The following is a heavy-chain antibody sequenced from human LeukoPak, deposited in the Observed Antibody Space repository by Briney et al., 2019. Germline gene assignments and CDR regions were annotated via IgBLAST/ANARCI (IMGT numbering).Heavy chain of an antibody. CDR3: ARGSDYGDHPNFDY. CDR1: GYTFTGHY. D-gene: IGHD4-17*01. J-gene: IGHJ4*02. Sequence: ASVKVSCKASGYTFTGHYMHWVRQAPGQGLEWMGWINPNSGGTNYAQKFQGWVTMTRDTSISTAYMELSRLRSDDTAVYYCARGSDYGDHPNFDYWGQGTLVTVSS. CDR2: INPNSGGT. V-gene: IGHV1-2*04.